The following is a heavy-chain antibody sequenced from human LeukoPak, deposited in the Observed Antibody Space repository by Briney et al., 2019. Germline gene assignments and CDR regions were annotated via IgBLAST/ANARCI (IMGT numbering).Heavy chain of an antibody. J-gene: IGHJ6*02. V-gene: IGHV1-8*01. D-gene: IGHD3-3*01. CDR2: MNPNSGNT. Sequence: ASVTVSCKASGYTFTSYDINWVRQATGQGLEWMGWMNPNSGNTGYAQKFQGRVTMTRNTSISTAYMELSSLRSEDTAVYYCARGRRFLEWLLYYYYYYGMDVWGQGTTVTVSS. CDR1: GYTFTSYD. CDR3: ARGRRFLEWLLYYYYYYGMDV.